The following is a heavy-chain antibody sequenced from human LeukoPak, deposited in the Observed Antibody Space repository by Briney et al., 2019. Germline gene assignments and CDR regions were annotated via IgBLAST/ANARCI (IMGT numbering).Heavy chain of an antibody. D-gene: IGHD4-17*01. V-gene: IGHV4-59*01. CDR3: ARGDYVSPFDI. Sequence: SETLSLACTVSGGSISSYYWSWVRQPPGKGLEWIGYIYYSGSTNYNPSLKSRVTISEDTSKNQSSLKLSSVTAADTAVYYCARGDYVSPFDIWGHGTMVTVSS. J-gene: IGHJ3*02. CDR1: GGSISSYY. CDR2: IYYSGST.